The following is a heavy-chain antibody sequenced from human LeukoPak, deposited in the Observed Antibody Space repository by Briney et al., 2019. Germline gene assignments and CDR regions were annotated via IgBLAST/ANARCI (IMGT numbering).Heavy chain of an antibody. CDR1: GGSISSYY. CDR3: ARGYGYYFES. J-gene: IGHJ4*02. V-gene: IGHV4-59*01. Sequence: MTSETLSLTCTVSGGSISSYYWSWVRQPPGKGLEWVGYIYSSGSTNYNPSLKSRVTISVDTSRNQFSLKLSSVTTADTAVYYCARGYGYYFESWGQGTLVTVSS. CDR2: IYSSGST. D-gene: IGHD5-18*01.